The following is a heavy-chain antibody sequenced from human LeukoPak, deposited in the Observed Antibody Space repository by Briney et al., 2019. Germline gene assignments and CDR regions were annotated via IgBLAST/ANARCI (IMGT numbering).Heavy chain of an antibody. J-gene: IGHJ4*02. CDR2: ISSSSTTI. D-gene: IGHD6-19*01. CDR3: AREMYSSGWVVDN. V-gene: IGHV3-48*01. Sequence: GGSLRLSCAASGVTFSTYSMNWVRQAPGKGLEWVSYISSSSTTIFYADSLKGRFTISRDNAKNSLYLQMNSLRAEDTAVYYCAREMYSSGWVVDNWGQGTLVTVSS. CDR1: GVTFSTYS.